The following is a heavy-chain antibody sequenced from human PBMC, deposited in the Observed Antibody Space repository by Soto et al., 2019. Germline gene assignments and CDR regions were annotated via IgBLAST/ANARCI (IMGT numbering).Heavy chain of an antibody. CDR1: GFSVSTHY. V-gene: IGHV3-53*01. Sequence: EVQLVESGGGLIQPGGSLRISCGASGFSVSTHYMSWVRQAPGKGLDWVSVIYIDGNTYYADSVKGRFTISRDNSKNTIYLQMYTLRAEDTAIYYCARDRYPYGMGVWGQGTTVTVSS. J-gene: IGHJ6*02. D-gene: IGHD1-26*01. CDR2: IYIDGNT. CDR3: ARDRYPYGMGV.